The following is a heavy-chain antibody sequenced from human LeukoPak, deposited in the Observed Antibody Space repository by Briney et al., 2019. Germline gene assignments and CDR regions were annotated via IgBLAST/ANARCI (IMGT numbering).Heavy chain of an antibody. CDR1: GGSISSYY. D-gene: IGHD3-10*01. CDR2: IYYSGST. Sequence: SETLSLTCTVSGGSISSYYWSWIRQPPGKGLEWIGYIYYSGSTNYNPSLKSRVTISVDTSKNQFSLKPSSVTAADTAVYYCARNLWFGELLPFDYWGQGTLVTVSS. CDR3: ARNLWFGELLPFDY. J-gene: IGHJ4*02. V-gene: IGHV4-59*01.